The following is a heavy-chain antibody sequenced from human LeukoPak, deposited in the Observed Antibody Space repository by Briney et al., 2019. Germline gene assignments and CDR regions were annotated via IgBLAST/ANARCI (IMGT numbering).Heavy chain of an antibody. Sequence: GGSLRLSCAASGFTFSSYAMNWVRQAPGKGLEWVSVISGSGGSTYYANSVKGRFTISRDNSKNTLYLQMNSLRAEDTAVYYCAKSSAAYGDEDFDYWGQGTLVTVSS. CDR1: GFTFSSYA. J-gene: IGHJ4*02. CDR3: AKSSAAYGDEDFDY. CDR2: ISGSGGST. V-gene: IGHV3-23*01. D-gene: IGHD4-17*01.